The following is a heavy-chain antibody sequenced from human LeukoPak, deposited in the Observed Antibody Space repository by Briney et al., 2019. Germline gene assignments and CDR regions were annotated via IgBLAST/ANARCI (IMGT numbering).Heavy chain of an antibody. CDR3: ARHETDNWFDS. D-gene: IGHD2-21*02. CDR1: GYTFNSHY. J-gene: IGHJ5*01. V-gene: IGHV1-18*01. CDR2: ISGYNGKT. Sequence: ASGKVSCKTSGYTFNSHYVGWVRQAPGQGLEWMGWISGYNGKTNYAQKLQGRVTMTTDTSTTTAYMELRSLRSDDTAVYYCARHETDNWFDSWGQGTLVTVSS.